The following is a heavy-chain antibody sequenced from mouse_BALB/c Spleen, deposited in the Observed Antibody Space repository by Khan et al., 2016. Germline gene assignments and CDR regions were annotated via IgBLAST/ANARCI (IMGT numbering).Heavy chain of an antibody. CDR2: INTYTGHP. Sequence: QIQLVQSGPEVKKPGETVKISCMASGYTFTNYGVNWVKQAPGKGLKWLGWINTYTGHPTYGDDFKGRFAFSLETSASTVYLQINNLENEDTATYFCARLYDYYTMDYWGHGTSVTVSS. D-gene: IGHD2-12*01. CDR1: GYTFTNYG. CDR3: ARLYDYYTMDY. V-gene: IGHV9-3-1*01. J-gene: IGHJ4*01.